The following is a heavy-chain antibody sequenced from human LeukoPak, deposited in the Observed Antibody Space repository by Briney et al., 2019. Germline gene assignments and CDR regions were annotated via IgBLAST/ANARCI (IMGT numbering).Heavy chain of an antibody. CDR2: IRYDGSNK. V-gene: IGHV3-30*02. Sequence: GGSLRLSCAASGFTFSSYGMHWVRQAPGKGLEWVAFIRYDGSNKYYADSVKGRFTISRDNSKNTLYLQMNSLRAKDTAVYYCARDEYGSGSYYDLGLAFDYWGQGSLVTVSS. D-gene: IGHD3-10*01. CDR1: GFTFSSYG. CDR3: ARDEYGSGSYYDLGLAFDY. J-gene: IGHJ4*02.